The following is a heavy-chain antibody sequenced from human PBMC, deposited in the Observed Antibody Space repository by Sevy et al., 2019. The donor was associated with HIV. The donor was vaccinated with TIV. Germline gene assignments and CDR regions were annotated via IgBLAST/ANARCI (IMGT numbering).Heavy chain of an antibody. D-gene: IGHD2-21*02. J-gene: IGHJ4*02. CDR1: GFTFSKYS. CDR2: LSFGCGEI. V-gene: IGHV3-23*01. CDR3: AREGVTKPHEY. Sequence: GGSLRLSCAASGFTFSKYSMSWVRQPPGKGLEWVSTLSFGCGEINYADSVKGRFTISRDNSKSSVYLQMNNLRPEDKAVYYCAREGVTKPHEYWGQGNLVTVSS.